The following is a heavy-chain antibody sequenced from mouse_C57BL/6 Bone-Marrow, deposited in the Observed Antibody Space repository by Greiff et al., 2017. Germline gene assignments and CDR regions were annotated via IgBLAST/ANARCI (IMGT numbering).Heavy chain of an antibody. D-gene: IGHD1-1*01. CDR1: GYTFTDYE. Sequence: VQLQQSGAELVRPGASVTLSCKASGYTFTDYEMHWVKQTPVHGLEWIGAIDPETGGTAYNQKFKGKAILTADKSSSTAYMELRSLTSEDSAVYYWTRNYDGSSYDYWGQGTTLTVSS. CDR3: TRNYDGSSYDY. J-gene: IGHJ2*01. CDR2: IDPETGGT. V-gene: IGHV1-15*01.